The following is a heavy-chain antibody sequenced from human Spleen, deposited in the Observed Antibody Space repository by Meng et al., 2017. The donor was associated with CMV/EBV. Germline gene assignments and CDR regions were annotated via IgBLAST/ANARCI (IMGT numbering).Heavy chain of an antibody. CDR1: GSTFISHG. J-gene: IGHJ6*02. D-gene: IGHD5-18*01. Sequence: SVKVSCKVYGSTFISHGISWVRQAPGQGLEWMGGIIPIFGTANYAQKFQGRVTITTDESTSTAYMELSSLRSEDTAVYYCARDQLTAMVTYYYGMDVWGQGTTVTVSS. V-gene: IGHV1-69*05. CDR2: IIPIFGTA. CDR3: ARDQLTAMVTYYYGMDV.